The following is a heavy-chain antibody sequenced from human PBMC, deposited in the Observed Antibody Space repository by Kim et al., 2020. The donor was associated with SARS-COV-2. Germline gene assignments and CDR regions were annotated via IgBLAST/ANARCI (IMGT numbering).Heavy chain of an antibody. CDR2: N. CDR3: AKAHSGWRSFDY. D-gene: IGHD6-19*01. J-gene: IGHJ4*02. Sequence: NDYAVSVKSRITISPDTSKNQCSLQLNSVTPEDTAVYYCAKAHSGWRSFDYWGQGTLVTVSS. V-gene: IGHV6-1*01.